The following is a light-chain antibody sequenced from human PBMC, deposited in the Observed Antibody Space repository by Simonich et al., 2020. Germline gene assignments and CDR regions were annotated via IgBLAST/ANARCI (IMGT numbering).Light chain of an antibody. CDR1: SSDVGGYNY. J-gene: IGLJ3*02. CDR2: DVS. CDR3: SSYTSSSTLDWV. V-gene: IGLV2-14*03. Sequence: QSALTQPAPVSGSPGQSITISCTGTSSDVGGYNYVSWYQQHPGKAPKLMIYDVSKRTSGVSNRFSGSKSGNTASLTISRLQAEDEADYYCSSYTSSSTLDWVFGGGTKLTVL.